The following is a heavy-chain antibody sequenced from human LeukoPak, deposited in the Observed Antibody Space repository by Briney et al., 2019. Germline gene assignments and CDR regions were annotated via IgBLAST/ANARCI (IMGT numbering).Heavy chain of an antibody. CDR2: IDYRGST. J-gene: IGHJ3*02. D-gene: IGHD5-18*01. CDR3: ARSRSGYSYDHAAFEI. Sequence: SETLPLTCTVSGGSISTYYWSWIRRPPGKGLEWIAYIDYRGSTTYNPSLRSRVTISVDTSRNQFSLKLSSVTAADTAVYYCARSRSGYSYDHAAFEIWGQGTMVTVSS. CDR1: GGSISTYY. V-gene: IGHV4-59*01.